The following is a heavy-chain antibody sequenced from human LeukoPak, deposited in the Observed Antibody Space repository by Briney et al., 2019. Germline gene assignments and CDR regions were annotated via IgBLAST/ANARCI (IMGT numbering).Heavy chain of an antibody. Sequence: GASVKVSCKASAYTLTSYAITWVRQAPGQGLEWMGRISGYNGKTSYAQNFQGRVTLTADTSTSIAYMELRSLRSDDMAVYYCATWALTMIRGVEEYYYGMDVWGQGTSVTVSS. V-gene: IGHV1-18*03. D-gene: IGHD3-10*01. CDR3: ATWALTMIRGVEEYYYGMDV. CDR1: AYTLTSYA. J-gene: IGHJ6*02. CDR2: ISGYNGKT.